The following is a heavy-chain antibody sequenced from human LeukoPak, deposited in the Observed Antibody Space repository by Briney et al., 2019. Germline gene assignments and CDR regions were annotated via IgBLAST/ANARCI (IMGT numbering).Heavy chain of an antibody. Sequence: PSETLSLTCTVSGGSISSYYWSWIRQPPGKGLEWIGYIYYSGSTNYNPSLKSRVTISVDTSKNQFSLKLSSVTAADTAVYYCARGGKRVYDIPIPYYFDYWGQGTLVTVSS. CDR2: IYYSGST. D-gene: IGHD5/OR15-5a*01. CDR1: GGSISSYY. V-gene: IGHV4-59*01. J-gene: IGHJ4*02. CDR3: ARGGKRVYDIPIPYYFDY.